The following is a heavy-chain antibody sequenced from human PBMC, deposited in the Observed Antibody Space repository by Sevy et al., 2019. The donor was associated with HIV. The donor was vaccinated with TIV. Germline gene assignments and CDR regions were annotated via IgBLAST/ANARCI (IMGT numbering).Heavy chain of an antibody. CDR2: IKQDESEK. V-gene: IGHV3-7*01. J-gene: IGHJ5*01. D-gene: IGHD2-8*01. Sequence: GGSLRLSCAASGVTFTDYWMSWVRQTPGKGLEWVATIKQDESEKYYVDSVKGRFAISRDNGKNSVSLQMNGLRVEDTALYYCAREVGGFNWRPYYFDSWGQGILVTVSS. CDR1: GVTFTDYW. CDR3: AREVGGFNWRPYYFDS.